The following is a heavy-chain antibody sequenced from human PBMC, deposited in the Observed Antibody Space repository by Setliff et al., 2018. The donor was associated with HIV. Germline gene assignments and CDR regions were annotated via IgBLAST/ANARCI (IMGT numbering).Heavy chain of an antibody. CDR2: IIPMLGIT. J-gene: IGHJ4*02. V-gene: IGHV1-18*01. CDR1: GYTFTTYA. Sequence: ASVKVSCKSSGYTFTTYAITWVRQAPGQGLECMGGIIPMLGITNYAQRLQGRVTVTTDTSTSTAYMELRGLRSDDTAVYFCARVGPFAFDSSGYAEFWGQGTLVTVSS. CDR3: ARVGPFAFDSSGYAEF. D-gene: IGHD3-22*01.